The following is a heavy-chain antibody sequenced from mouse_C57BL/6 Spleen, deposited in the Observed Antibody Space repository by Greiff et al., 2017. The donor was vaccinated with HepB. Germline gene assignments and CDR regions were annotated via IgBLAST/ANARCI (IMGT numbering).Heavy chain of an antibody. Sequence: EVKLVESGGGLVKPGGSLKLSCAASGFTFSDYGMHWVRQAPEKGLEWVAYISSGSSTIYYADTVKGRFTISRDNAKNTLFLQMTSLRSEDTAMYYCARQGPLGYFDVWGTGTTVTVSS. J-gene: IGHJ1*03. CDR2: ISSGSSTI. CDR3: ARQGPLGYFDV. D-gene: IGHD2-10*02. CDR1: GFTFSDYG. V-gene: IGHV5-17*01.